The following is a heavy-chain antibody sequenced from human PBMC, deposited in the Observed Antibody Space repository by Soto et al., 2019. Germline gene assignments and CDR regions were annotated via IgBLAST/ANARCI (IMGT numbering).Heavy chain of an antibody. D-gene: IGHD5-12*01. J-gene: IGHJ6*02. Sequence: QVQLVQSGAEVKQPRSSVTVSCKASGGTFGNSAISWVRQATGQGLEWMGGIIPIFPTPDYAQKVQGRVTITADESTSTAYMELTILRSADTPGYYCARNKDRLQFGGNSYSAMDGWGPGTTVTVSS. CDR1: GGTFGNSA. CDR3: ARNKDRLQFGGNSYSAMDG. V-gene: IGHV1-69*12. CDR2: IIPIFPTP.